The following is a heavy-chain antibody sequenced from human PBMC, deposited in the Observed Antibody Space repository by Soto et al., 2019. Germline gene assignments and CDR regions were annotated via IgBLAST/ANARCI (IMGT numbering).Heavy chain of an antibody. CDR3: NRDHCSGGRCSTFDY. Sequence: PGGSLRLSCTASGFTFGDYAMSWFRQAPGKGLEWVGFIRSKAYGGTTEYAASVKGRFTISRDDSKSIAYLQMNSLKTEDTAVYYCNRDHCSGGRCSTFDYWGQGTLVTVYS. CDR1: GFTFGDYA. V-gene: IGHV3-49*03. CDR2: IRSKAYGGTT. D-gene: IGHD2-15*01. J-gene: IGHJ4*02.